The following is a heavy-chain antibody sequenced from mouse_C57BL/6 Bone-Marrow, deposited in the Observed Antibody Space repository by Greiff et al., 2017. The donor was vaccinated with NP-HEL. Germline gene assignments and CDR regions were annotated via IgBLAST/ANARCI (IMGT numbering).Heavy chain of an antibody. V-gene: IGHV1-82*01. CDR3: ARQDSLTMDY. CDR1: GYAFSSSW. J-gene: IGHJ4*01. Sequence: VQLQQSGPELVKPGASVKISCKASGYAFSSSWMNWVKQRPGKGLEWIGRIYPGAGDTNYNGKFTGKATLTADKSSSTAYMQLSSLTSEDSAVYFCARQDSLTMDYWGQGTSVTVSS. CDR2: IYPGAGDT.